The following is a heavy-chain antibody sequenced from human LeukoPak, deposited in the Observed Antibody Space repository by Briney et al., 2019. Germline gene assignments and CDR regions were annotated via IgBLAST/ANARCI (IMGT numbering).Heavy chain of an antibody. Sequence: GASVKVSCKASGGTFSSYAISWVRQAPGQGLEWMGRIIPIFGTANYAQKFQGRVTITTDESTSTAYMELSGLRSEDTAVYYCARGYYYDSSGYPYWGQGTLVTVSS. J-gene: IGHJ4*02. D-gene: IGHD3-22*01. CDR2: IIPIFGTA. V-gene: IGHV1-69*05. CDR1: GGTFSSYA. CDR3: ARGYYYDSSGYPY.